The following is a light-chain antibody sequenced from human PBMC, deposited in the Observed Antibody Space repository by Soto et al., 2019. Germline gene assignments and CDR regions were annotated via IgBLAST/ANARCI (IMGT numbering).Light chain of an antibody. CDR3: QQYGNSPPRT. Sequence: EIVLTQSPGTLSLSPGERATLSCRASQTISSNCLAWYQQKPGQAPRLLIYGASSRATGIPDRFSGSGSGTDFTLTISRLESEDFAVYYCQQYGNSPPRTFGQGTKVEIK. V-gene: IGKV3-20*01. CDR1: QTISSNC. J-gene: IGKJ1*01. CDR2: GAS.